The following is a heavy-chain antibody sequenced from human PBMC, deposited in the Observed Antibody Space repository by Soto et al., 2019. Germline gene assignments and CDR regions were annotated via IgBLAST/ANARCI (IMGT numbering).Heavy chain of an antibody. CDR3: AREIIGALWY. V-gene: IGHV1-3*01. CDR1: GYTFTGYP. CDR2: INAGNGNT. J-gene: IGHJ4*02. Sequence: ASVKVCCKASGYTFTGYPIHWVRQAPGQRLEWMGWINAGNGNTKYSQELQGRVTITRDTSATTVYLELSSLRSEDTAVYYCAREIIGALWYWGQGTLVTVSS. D-gene: IGHD2-21*01.